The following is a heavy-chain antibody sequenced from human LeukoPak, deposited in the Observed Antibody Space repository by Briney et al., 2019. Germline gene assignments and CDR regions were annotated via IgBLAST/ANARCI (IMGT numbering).Heavy chain of an antibody. V-gene: IGHV3-53*01. CDR1: GFTVSSNY. D-gene: IGHD6-13*01. CDR2: IYSGGST. Sequence: GGSLRLSCAASGFTVSSNYMSWVRQAPGKGLEWVSVIYSGGSTYYADSVKGRFTISRDNSKNTLYLQMNSLRAEDTAVYYCAKSRGSSWFANFDYWGQGTLVTVSS. J-gene: IGHJ4*02. CDR3: AKSRGSSWFANFDY.